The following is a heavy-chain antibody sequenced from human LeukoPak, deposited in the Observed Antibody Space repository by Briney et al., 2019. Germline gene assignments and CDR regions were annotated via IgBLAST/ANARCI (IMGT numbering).Heavy chain of an antibody. CDR2: IFYSGST. D-gene: IGHD3-22*01. Sequence: SETLSLTCTVSSGSISTSNYYWGWVRQPPGKALEWIGNIFYSGSTYYSPSLKSRVTISLDTSRSQFSLKLSSVTAADTAVYYCARDPPSPTAGNGDYYDDAFDIWGQGTMVTVSS. CDR1: SGSISTSNYY. CDR3: ARDPPSPTAGNGDYYDDAFDI. J-gene: IGHJ3*02. V-gene: IGHV4-39*07.